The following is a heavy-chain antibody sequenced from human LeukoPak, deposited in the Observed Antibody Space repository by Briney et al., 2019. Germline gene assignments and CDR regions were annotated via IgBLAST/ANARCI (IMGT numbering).Heavy chain of an antibody. Sequence: GASVKVSCKASGGTFSSYAISWVRQAPGQGLEWMGRIIPILGIANYAQKFQGRVTITADKSTSTAYMELSSLRSEDTAVYYCARVELWFGELSHYYYGVDVWGQGTTVTVSS. V-gene: IGHV1-69*04. CDR1: GGTFSSYA. J-gene: IGHJ6*02. CDR3: ARVELWFGELSHYYYGVDV. D-gene: IGHD3-10*01. CDR2: IIPILGIA.